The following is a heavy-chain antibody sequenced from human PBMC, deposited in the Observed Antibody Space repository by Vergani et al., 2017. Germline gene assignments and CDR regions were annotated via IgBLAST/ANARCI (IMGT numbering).Heavy chain of an antibody. CDR2: IYYSGST. Sequence: QVQLQESGPGLVKPSQTLSLTCTVSGGSISSGGYYWSWLRQHPGKGLEWIGYIYYSGSTYYNPSLKSRVTRSVDTSNNPFSLKLSSVTPPDTAVYYCARDPGRDSTHNWFDPWGQGTLVTVSS. J-gene: IGHJ5*02. CDR1: GGSISSGGYY. V-gene: IGHV4-31*03. CDR3: ARDPGRDSTHNWFDP. D-gene: IGHD2-2*01.